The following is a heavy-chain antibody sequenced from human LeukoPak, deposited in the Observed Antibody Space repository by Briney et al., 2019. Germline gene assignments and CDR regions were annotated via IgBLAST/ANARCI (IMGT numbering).Heavy chain of an antibody. CDR3: ARQKNYYYDMDV. V-gene: IGHV5-51*01. CDR1: GDNITWYW. J-gene: IGHJ6*03. Sequence: GESLKISCKDSGDNITWYWIGWVRHMPGEGVEGLGIIFPGDCDTRYGASLQGQVTISVDKSNSTPYLQWSSLKASDTAMYYCARQKNYYYDMDVWGKGTTVTVSS. CDR2: IFPGDCDT.